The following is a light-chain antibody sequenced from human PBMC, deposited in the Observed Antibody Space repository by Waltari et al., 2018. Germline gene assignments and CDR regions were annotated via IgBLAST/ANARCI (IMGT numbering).Light chain of an antibody. CDR2: GAS. Sequence: EIVMTQSPATLSVSPGERATLSCRASQSVSSNLAWYQQEPGQAPRLLIYGASTRATGIPARFSGSGSGTEFTLTISSLQSEDFAVYYCQQYNNWRETFGQGTKLEIK. J-gene: IGKJ2*01. CDR1: QSVSSN. CDR3: QQYNNWRET. V-gene: IGKV3-15*01.